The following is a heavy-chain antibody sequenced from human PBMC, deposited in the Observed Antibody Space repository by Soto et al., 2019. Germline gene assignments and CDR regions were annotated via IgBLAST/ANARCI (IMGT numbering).Heavy chain of an antibody. Sequence: QVQLVESGGGVVQPGRSLRLSCAASGFTFSSYGMHWVRQASGKGLEWVAVISYDGSNKYYADSVKGRFTISRDNSKNTLYLQMNSLRAEDTAVYYCAKDGGDSGYDLYYFDYWGQGTLVTVSS. CDR2: ISYDGSNK. CDR3: AKDGGDSGYDLYYFDY. V-gene: IGHV3-30*18. J-gene: IGHJ4*02. D-gene: IGHD5-12*01. CDR1: GFTFSSYG.